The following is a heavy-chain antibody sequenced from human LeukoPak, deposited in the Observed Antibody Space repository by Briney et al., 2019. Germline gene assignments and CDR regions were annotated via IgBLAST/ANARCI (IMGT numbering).Heavy chain of an antibody. CDR1: GGSFSGYY. Sequence: SETLSLTCAVYGGSFSGYYWSWIRQPPGKGLEWIGEINHSGSTNYNPSLKSRVTISVDTSKNQFSLKLSSVTAADTAVYYCARGQGPYYYDSTGYDYWGQGTLVTVSS. CDR2: INHSGST. V-gene: IGHV4-34*01. D-gene: IGHD3-22*01. J-gene: IGHJ4*02. CDR3: ARGQGPYYYDSTGYDY.